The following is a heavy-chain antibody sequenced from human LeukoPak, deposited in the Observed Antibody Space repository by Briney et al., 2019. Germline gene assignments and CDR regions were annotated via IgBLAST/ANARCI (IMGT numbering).Heavy chain of an antibody. CDR3: ARDHWLLSSNEWYYYGMDV. D-gene: IGHD3-9*01. V-gene: IGHV4-59*01. Sequence: PSETLSLTCTVPDGSISTYYWSWIRQPPGKGLEWIGYIHYNGDTSYNPSLKSRVTISIDAPRNQFSLNLNSVTASDTAVYYCARDHWLLSSNEWYYYGMDVWGQGTTVTVSS. CDR2: IHYNGDT. J-gene: IGHJ6*02. CDR1: DGSISTYY.